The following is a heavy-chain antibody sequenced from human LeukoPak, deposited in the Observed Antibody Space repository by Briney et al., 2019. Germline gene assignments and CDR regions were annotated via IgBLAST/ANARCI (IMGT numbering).Heavy chain of an antibody. CDR2: INHSGST. D-gene: IGHD3-10*01. V-gene: IGHV4-34*01. CDR3: ARTNNYYGSGSYYIDY. J-gene: IGHJ4*02. Sequence: KPSETLSLTCAVYGGSFSGYYWSWIRQPPGKGLEWIGEINHSGSTNYNPSLKSRVTISVDTSKNQFSLKLSSVTAADTAVYYCARTNNYYGSGSYYIDYWGQGTLVTLSS. CDR1: GGSFSGYY.